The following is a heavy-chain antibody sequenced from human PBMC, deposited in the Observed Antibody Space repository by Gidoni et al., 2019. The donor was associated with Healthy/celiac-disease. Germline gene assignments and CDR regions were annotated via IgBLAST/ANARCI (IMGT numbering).Heavy chain of an antibody. CDR2: IIPILGTA. V-gene: IGHV1-69*01. D-gene: IGHD2-2*01. CDR3: ARAVVGCSSTSCPYYLDD. J-gene: IGHJ4*02. CDR1: GGTFSSYA. Sequence: QVQLVQSGAEVKRPGSSVKVSGQASGGTFSSYAISWVRQSPGPGLEWMGGIIPILGTANYAQKFQGRVTITADESTSTAYMELSSLRSEDTAVYYCARAVVGCSSTSCPYYLDDWGQGTLVTVSS.